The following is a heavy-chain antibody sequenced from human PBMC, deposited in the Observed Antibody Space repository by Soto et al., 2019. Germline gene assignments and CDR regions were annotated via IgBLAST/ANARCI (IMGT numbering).Heavy chain of an antibody. CDR3: ASERSAQYFEF. V-gene: IGHV1-69*06. D-gene: IGHD1-26*01. CDR1: GGTFSSHG. Sequence: QVQLVQSGTVVQRRGSSVKVSCQASGGTFSSHGMAWVRQAPGQGLEWMGGIIPTFGTPTYAPKFQGRVTITADKSTNTAYMELSSLRSEDTGVYYCASERSAQYFEFWGEGTLMTVSS. J-gene: IGHJ4*02. CDR2: IIPTFGTP.